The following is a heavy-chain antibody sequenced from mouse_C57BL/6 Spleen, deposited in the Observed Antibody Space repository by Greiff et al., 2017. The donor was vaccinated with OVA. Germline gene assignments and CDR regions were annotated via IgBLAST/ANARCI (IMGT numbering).Heavy chain of an antibody. D-gene: IGHD1-1*01. V-gene: IGHV1-39*01. J-gene: IGHJ4*01. CDR3: ERSSGVVAFYAMDY. CDR2: INPNYGTT. CDR1: GYSFTDYN. Sequence: EVQRVESGPELVKPGASVKISCKASGYSFTDYNMNWVKQSNGKSLEWIGVINPNYGTTSYNQKFKGKATLTVDQSSSTAYMQFNNLTTEDSAVSDCERSSGVVAFYAMDYWGQGTSVTVSS.